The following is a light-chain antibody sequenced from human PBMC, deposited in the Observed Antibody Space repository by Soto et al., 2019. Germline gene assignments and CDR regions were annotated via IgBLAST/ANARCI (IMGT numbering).Light chain of an antibody. CDR3: AAWDDSMNAVV. CDR1: ASNLGGNP. Sequence: QSVLTQPPSVSGTPGQKVSISCSGSASNLGGNPVNWYQHLPGAAPKLLIYTNHQRPSGVPDRFSGSKSGTSASLAISGRRSDDEADFYCAAWDDSMNAVVFGGGTQLTVL. CDR2: TNH. J-gene: IGLJ2*01. V-gene: IGLV1-44*01.